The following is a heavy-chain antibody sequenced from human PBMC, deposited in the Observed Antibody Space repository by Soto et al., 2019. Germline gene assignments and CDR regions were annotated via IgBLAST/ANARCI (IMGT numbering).Heavy chain of an antibody. V-gene: IGHV4-4*02. J-gene: IGHJ5*02. CDR1: GGSISSSNW. CDR2: IYHSGST. CDR3: ARELIAAADKRYGRGRWFDP. Sequence: QVQLQESGPGLVKPSGTLSLTCAVSGGSISSSNWWSWVRQPPGKGLEWIGEIYHSGSTNYNPSLKIRVSIAVDKSKNPSALKRSSVTAADTAVYYCARELIAAADKRYGRGRWFDPWGQGALVTVSS. D-gene: IGHD6-13*01.